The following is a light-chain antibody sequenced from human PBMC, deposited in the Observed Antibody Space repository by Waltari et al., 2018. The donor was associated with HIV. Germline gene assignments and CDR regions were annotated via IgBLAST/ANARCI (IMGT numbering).Light chain of an antibody. V-gene: IGLV2-14*03. CDR3: ASDVGSSTSWL. CDR1: SDDVGYYNY. J-gene: IGLJ3*02. Sequence: QSALTQPSSVSGSPGQSIFISCTGTSDDVGYYNYVSRYQQHPGKVPKLVIYDVTRRPSGVSNRFSGSKSGNTASLTISGRRADDEADYDCASDVGSSTSWLFGGGTKLTV. CDR2: DVT.